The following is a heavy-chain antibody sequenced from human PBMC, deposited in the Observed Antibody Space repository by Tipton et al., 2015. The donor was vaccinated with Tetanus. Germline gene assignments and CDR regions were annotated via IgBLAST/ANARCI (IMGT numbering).Heavy chain of an antibody. D-gene: IGHD2-8*01. CDR1: GYTFTSYD. J-gene: IGHJ5*02. Sequence: QLVQSGAEVKKPGASVKVSCKASGYTFTSYDINWVRQATGQGLEWMGWMNPNSGNTGYAQKFQGRVTMTRNTSISTAYMELSSLRSEDTAVYYCARDPTRMVYAIHREKNWFDPWGQGTLVTVSS. CDR3: ARDPTRMVYAIHREKNWFDP. CDR2: MNPNSGNT. V-gene: IGHV1-8*01.